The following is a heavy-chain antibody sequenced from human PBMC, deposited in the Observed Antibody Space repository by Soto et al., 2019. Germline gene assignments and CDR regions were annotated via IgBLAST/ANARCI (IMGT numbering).Heavy chain of an antibody. V-gene: IGHV1-46*01. D-gene: IGHD5-18*01. J-gene: IGHJ4*02. Sequence: ASVKVSCKASGYTFTSYYMHWVRQAPGQGLEWMGIINPSGGSTSYAQKFQGRVTMTRDTSTSTVYMELSSLRSEDTAVYYCAGDLYSYGYTWALDYWGQGTLVTVSS. CDR2: INPSGGST. CDR1: GYTFTSYY. CDR3: AGDLYSYGYTWALDY.